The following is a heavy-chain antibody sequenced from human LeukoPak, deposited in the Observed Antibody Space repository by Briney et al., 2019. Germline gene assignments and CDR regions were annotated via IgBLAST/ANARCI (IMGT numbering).Heavy chain of an antibody. CDR1: GYSFSNYW. V-gene: IGHV5-51*01. J-gene: IGHJ6*02. CDR3: ARHRIPAPGSSGYYGMDV. CDR2: IYPGDSQT. Sequence: GEALKISFKGSGYSFSNYWIGWGRQRPGKGLGWMGIIYPGDSQTRYSPSFQGQVTISVDKSISTAYLQWSSLKAPDTAIYYCARHRIPAPGSSGYYGMDVWGQGTTVTVSS. D-gene: IGHD6-13*01.